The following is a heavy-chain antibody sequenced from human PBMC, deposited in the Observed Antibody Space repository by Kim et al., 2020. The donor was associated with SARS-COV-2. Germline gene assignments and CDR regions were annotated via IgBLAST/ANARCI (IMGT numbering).Heavy chain of an antibody. V-gene: IGHV3-21*01. Sequence: YSYDTDAVKGRFTISRDNAKNSLYLQMNSLGAEDTAVYYCARQREGGMDVWGQGTTVTVSS. J-gene: IGHJ6*02. D-gene: IGHD1-26*01. CDR2: YS. CDR3: ARQREGGMDV.